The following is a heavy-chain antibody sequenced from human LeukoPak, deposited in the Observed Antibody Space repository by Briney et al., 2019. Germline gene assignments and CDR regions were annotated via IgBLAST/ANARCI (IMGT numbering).Heavy chain of an antibody. CDR3: AKDPKPWDLLGGWFES. V-gene: IGHV3-33*06. J-gene: IGHJ5*01. CDR2: IWYDGSKK. CDR1: GFTFNSYG. D-gene: IGHD1-26*01. Sequence: QTGGSLRLSCAASGFTFNSYGMYWVRQAPGKGPEWVAVIWYDGSKKNYVDSVKGRFTIFRDNSKDSLFLEMNSLRVEDTAVYYCAKDPKPWDLLGGWFESWGRGTLVTVSS.